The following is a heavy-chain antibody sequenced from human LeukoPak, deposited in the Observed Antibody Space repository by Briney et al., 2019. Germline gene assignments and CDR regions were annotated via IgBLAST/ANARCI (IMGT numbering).Heavy chain of an antibody. Sequence: PSETLSLTCSVSGYSISSGYYWGWIRQPPGKGLEWIGRIYHSGDTYYNPSLKSRVTISVDTSKNQFSLNLSSVTAADTAVYYCAGGEGGYSYGYYFDYWGQGTLVTVSS. D-gene: IGHD5-18*01. CDR2: IYHSGDT. CDR1: GYSISSGYY. J-gene: IGHJ4*02. V-gene: IGHV4-38-2*02. CDR3: AGGEGGYSYGYYFDY.